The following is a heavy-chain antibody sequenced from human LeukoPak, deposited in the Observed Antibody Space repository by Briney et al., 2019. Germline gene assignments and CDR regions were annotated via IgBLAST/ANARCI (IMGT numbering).Heavy chain of an antibody. CDR3: ARTFAAAHIDY. D-gene: IGHD2-15*01. CDR1: GFTFSSYE. CDR2: IKSDGSST. Sequence: GGSLRLSCAASGFTFSSYEMNWVRQAPGKGLVWVSRIKSDGSSTTYADSVKGRFTISRDNAKNTLYLEMNSLRAEDTAVYYCARTFAAAHIDYWGQGTLVTVSS. J-gene: IGHJ4*02. V-gene: IGHV3-74*01.